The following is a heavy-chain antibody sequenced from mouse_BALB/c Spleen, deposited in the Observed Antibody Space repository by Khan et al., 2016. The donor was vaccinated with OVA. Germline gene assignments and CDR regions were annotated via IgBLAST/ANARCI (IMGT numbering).Heavy chain of an antibody. CDR3: ARREEVQPWFAY. CDR1: GFSLSASGMG. V-gene: IGHV8-12*01. D-gene: IGHD6-1*01. CDR2: IYWDDDK. Sequence: QVTLKESGPGILQPSQTLSLTCSFSGFSLSASGMGVSWIRQPSGKGLEWLAHIYWDDDKRYNLSLKSRLTISKDTSSNQVFLKITSVDTADTATYDYARREEVQPWFAYCGQRTLVTVSA. J-gene: IGHJ3*01.